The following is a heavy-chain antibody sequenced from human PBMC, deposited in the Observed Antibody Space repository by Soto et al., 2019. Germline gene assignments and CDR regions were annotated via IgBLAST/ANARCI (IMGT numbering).Heavy chain of an antibody. V-gene: IGHV3-48*01. CDR2: ISSSSSTI. D-gene: IGHD3-3*01. CDR3: AREGRFLEWLLGGDDAFDI. J-gene: IGHJ3*02. CDR1: GFTFSSYS. Sequence: GGSLRLSCAASGFTFSSYSMNWVRQAPGKGLEWVSYISSSSSTIYYAESVKGRFTISRDNAKNSLYLQMNSLRAEDTAVYYCAREGRFLEWLLGGDDAFDIWGQGTMVTVSS.